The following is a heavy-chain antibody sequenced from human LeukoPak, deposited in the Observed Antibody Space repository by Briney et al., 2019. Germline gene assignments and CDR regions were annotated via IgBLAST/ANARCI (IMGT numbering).Heavy chain of an antibody. CDR3: AKDRHCSSISCYRGYFDY. V-gene: IGHV3-23*01. CDR1: GFTFSTYA. J-gene: IGHJ4*02. D-gene: IGHD2-2*01. CDR2: IIGGGDNT. Sequence: GGSLRLSCAASGFTFSTYAMNWARRAQGKGLEWVLVIIGGGDNTYYADSVKGRFTISRDNSKNTLYLQMNSLRAEDTAVYYCAKDRHCSSISCYRGYFDYWGQGTLVTVSS.